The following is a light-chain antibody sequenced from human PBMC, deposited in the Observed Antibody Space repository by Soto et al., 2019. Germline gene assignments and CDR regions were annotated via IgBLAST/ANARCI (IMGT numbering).Light chain of an antibody. Sequence: QSALAQPASVSGSPGQSITISCTGTSSDVGGYKFVSWYQQHPGKAPKFIIYDVSIRPSGVSNRFSGSKSGNTASLTISGLQAGDEADYYCSSYTSGSHYVFGTGTKVTVL. J-gene: IGLJ1*01. CDR2: DVS. CDR3: SSYTSGSHYV. V-gene: IGLV2-14*01. CDR1: SSDVGGYKF.